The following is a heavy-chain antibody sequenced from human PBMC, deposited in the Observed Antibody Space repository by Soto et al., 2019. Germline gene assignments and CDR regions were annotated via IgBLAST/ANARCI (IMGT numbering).Heavy chain of an antibody. CDR2: IYYSWST. V-gene: IGHV4-59*01. CDR1: GGSINNYY. CDR3: ARFAYDSSGYYYVP. Sequence: ETLSLTCTVSGGSINNYYWSWIRQPLGKGLEWIGYIYYSWSTNYSPSLKSRVTISVDTSKNQFSLKLSSVTAADTVVYYCARFAYDSSGYYYVPWGQGTLVTVSS. D-gene: IGHD3-22*01. J-gene: IGHJ4*02.